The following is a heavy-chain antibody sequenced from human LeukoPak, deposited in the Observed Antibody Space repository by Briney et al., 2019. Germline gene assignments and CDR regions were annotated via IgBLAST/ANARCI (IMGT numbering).Heavy chain of an antibody. Sequence: KGXXXVSAISGSGGSTYYADSVKGRFTISRDNSKNTLYLQMNSLRAEDTAVYYCAKRGPTVTTFDPWGQGTLVTVSS. CDR3: AKRGPTVTTFDP. CDR2: ISGSGGST. D-gene: IGHD4-17*01. J-gene: IGHJ5*02. V-gene: IGHV3-23*01.